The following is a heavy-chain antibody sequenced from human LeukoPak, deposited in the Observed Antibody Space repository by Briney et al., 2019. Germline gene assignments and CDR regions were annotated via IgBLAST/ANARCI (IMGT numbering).Heavy chain of an antibody. D-gene: IGHD3-10*01. CDR1: GFTFSSYG. CDR2: ISYDGSNK. J-gene: IGHJ3*02. CDR3: AKDILWFGEPDAFDI. Sequence: GGSLSLSCAASGFTFSSYGMHWVRQAPGKGLEWVAVISYDGSNKYYADSVKGRFTISRDNSKNTLYLQMNSLRAEDTAVYYCAKDILWFGEPDAFDIWGQGTMVTVSS. V-gene: IGHV3-30*18.